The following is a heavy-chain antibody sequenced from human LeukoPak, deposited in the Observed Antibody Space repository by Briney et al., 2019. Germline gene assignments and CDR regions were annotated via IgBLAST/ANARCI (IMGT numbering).Heavy chain of an antibody. V-gene: IGHV3-66*01. J-gene: IGHJ4*02. D-gene: IGHD4-17*01. CDR1: GFTVSSNY. Sequence: GGSLRLSCAASGFTVSSNYLSWVRQAPGKGLEWVSVFYRGGSTYYTDSVKGRFTISRDNFKNTVHLQMNSLRAEDTAVYYCARVMSDYGDYVSFDYWGQGTLVTVSS. CDR3: ARVMSDYGDYVSFDY. CDR2: FYRGGST.